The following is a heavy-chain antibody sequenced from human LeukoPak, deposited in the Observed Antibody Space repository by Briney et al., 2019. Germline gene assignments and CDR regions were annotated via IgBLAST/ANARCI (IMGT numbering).Heavy chain of an antibody. D-gene: IGHD2-2*01. Sequence: ASVKVSCKASGYTFSSYYISWVRQAPGQGLEWMGWINTYNHNTNYAQKFQGRIAMTTDTSTSTAYMELRSLRSDDTAVYYCARDRCSSTSCYLLAPLGNSPDSFDIWGQGTMVTVSS. CDR1: GYTFSSYY. J-gene: IGHJ3*02. CDR3: ARDRCSSTSCYLLAPLGNSPDSFDI. V-gene: IGHV1-18*01. CDR2: INTYNHNT.